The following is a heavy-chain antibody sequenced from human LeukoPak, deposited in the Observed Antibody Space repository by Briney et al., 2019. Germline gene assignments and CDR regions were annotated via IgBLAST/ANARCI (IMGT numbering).Heavy chain of an antibody. CDR3: AKMKGQRLNDYCMDV. Sequence: GGSLRLSCDASGLAFRNFAMSWVRQPPGKGLEWVSGMTGSGGSSYHADSVKGRFTISGDNAKNALYLQRNSLRADDTALYYCAKMKGQRLNDYCMDVWGKGTTVTVSS. CDR2: MTGSGGSS. CDR1: GLAFRNFA. V-gene: IGHV3-23*01. J-gene: IGHJ6*03.